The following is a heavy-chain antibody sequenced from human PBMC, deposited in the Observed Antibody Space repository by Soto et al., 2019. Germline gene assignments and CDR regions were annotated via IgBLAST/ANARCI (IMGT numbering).Heavy chain of an antibody. V-gene: IGHV1-18*01. D-gene: IGHD6-19*01. Sequence: GASVKVSCKASGYTFTSYGISWVRQAPGQGLEWMGWISAYNGNTNYAQKLQGRVTMTTDTSTSTAYMELRSLRSDGTAVYYCAVIQSAVAGTGWFDPWGQGTLVTVSS. CDR2: ISAYNGNT. J-gene: IGHJ5*02. CDR3: AVIQSAVAGTGWFDP. CDR1: GYTFTSYG.